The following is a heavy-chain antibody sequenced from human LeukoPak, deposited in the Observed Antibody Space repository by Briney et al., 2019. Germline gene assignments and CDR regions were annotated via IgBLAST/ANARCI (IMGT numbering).Heavy chain of an antibody. Sequence: ASVKVSCKASGYTFTSYGISWLRQAPGQGLEWMGWISAYNGNTNYAQKLQGRVTMTTDTSTSTAYMELRSLRSDDTAVYYCARSPRYYYDSSGYSYYWGQGTLVTVSS. CDR2: ISAYNGNT. D-gene: IGHD3-22*01. J-gene: IGHJ4*02. CDR3: ARSPRYYYDSSGYSYY. V-gene: IGHV1-18*01. CDR1: GYTFTSYG.